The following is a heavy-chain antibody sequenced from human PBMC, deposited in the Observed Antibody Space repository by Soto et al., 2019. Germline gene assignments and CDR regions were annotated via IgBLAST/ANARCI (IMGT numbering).Heavy chain of an antibody. CDR1: GDSVSSNSAA. V-gene: IGHV6-1*01. Sequence: PSQTLSLTCAISGDSVSSNSAAWNWIRQSPSRGLEWLGRTYYRSKWYNDYAVSVKSRIAINPDTSKNQFSLQLNSVTPEDTAVYYCARGDHCSGGSCYLHYYYYMDVWGKGTTVTVSS. CDR3: ARGDHCSGGSCYLHYYYYMDV. CDR2: TYYRSKWYN. D-gene: IGHD2-15*01. J-gene: IGHJ6*03.